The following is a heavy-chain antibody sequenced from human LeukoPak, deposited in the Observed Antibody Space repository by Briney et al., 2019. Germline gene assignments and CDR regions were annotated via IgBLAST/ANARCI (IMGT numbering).Heavy chain of an antibody. CDR2: IFGTV. D-gene: IGHD1-1*01. V-gene: IGHV1-69*05. CDR3: VAQLVDAPPTFDY. Sequence: SVKVSCKASGYTFTSYGISWVRQAPGQGFEWLGGIFGTVTYAPNFQGRVSFTTDESTSTAYMELSGLTSEDTAVYYFVAQLVDAPPTFDYWGQGTLVTVSS. J-gene: IGHJ4*02. CDR1: GYTFTSYG.